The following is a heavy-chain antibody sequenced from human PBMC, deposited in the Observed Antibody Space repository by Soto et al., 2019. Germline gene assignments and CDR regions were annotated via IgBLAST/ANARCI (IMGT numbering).Heavy chain of an antibody. D-gene: IGHD3-22*01. J-gene: IGHJ6*02. Sequence: VASVKVSCKASGYTFTGYYMHWVRQAPGQGLEWMGWINPNSGGTNYAQKFQGRVTMTRDTSISTAYMELSRLRSDDTAVYYCARVWADSSGYQYYYYYYGMDVWGQGTTVTVSS. CDR3: ARVWADSSGYQYYYYYYGMDV. CDR2: INPNSGGT. V-gene: IGHV1-2*02. CDR1: GYTFTGYY.